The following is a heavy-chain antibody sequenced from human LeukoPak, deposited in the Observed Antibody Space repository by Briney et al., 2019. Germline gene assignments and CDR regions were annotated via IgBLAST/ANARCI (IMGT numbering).Heavy chain of an antibody. CDR1: GFTVSSDY. Sequence: GGSLRLSCAASGFTVSSDYMSWVRQAPGKGLEWVSVIYSGGSTYYADSVKGRFTISRDNSKNTLYLQMNRLRAEDTAVYYCATTGPAGDRAAAGIVDYWGQGTLVTVSS. D-gene: IGHD6-13*01. CDR3: ATTGPAGDRAAAGIVDY. V-gene: IGHV3-53*01. CDR2: IYSGGST. J-gene: IGHJ4*02.